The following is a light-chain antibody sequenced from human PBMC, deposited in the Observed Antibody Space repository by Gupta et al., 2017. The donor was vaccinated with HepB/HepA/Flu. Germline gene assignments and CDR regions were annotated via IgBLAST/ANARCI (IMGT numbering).Light chain of an antibody. V-gene: IGKV4-1*01. CDR2: WAS. J-gene: IGKJ2*01. CDR1: QSVLYSSNNKNY. Sequence: DIVMTQSQDSLAVSLGERATINCKSSQSVLYSSNNKNYLAWYQQKPGQPPKLLIYWASTRESGVPDRFSGSGSGTDFTLTISSLQAEDVAVYYCQLYYSTPYTFGQGTELEIK. CDR3: QLYYSTPYT.